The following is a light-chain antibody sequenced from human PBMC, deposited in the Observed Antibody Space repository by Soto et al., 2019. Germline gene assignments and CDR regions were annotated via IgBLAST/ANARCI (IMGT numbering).Light chain of an antibody. CDR1: QSVSSN. J-gene: IGKJ1*01. CDR2: GAS. CDR3: QQYNNWPRT. V-gene: IGKV3-15*01. Sequence: IVMTQSPSTLSVSPGERATLSCRASQSVSSNLAWYQQKPGQAPRLLIYGASTRATGIPARFSGSGSGTGFTLTISSLQSEDFAVYYCQQYNNWPRTFGQGTKVDI.